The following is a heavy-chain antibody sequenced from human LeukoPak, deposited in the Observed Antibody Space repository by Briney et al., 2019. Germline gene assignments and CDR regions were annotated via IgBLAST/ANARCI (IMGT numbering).Heavy chain of an antibody. Sequence: GESLKISCKGSGYSFTSYWIGWVRQMPGKGLEWMGIIYPGDSDTRYSPSFQGQVTISADKSISTAYLQWSSLKASDTAIYYCARQYGQWEPPAAFDIWGQGTVVTVSS. CDR1: GYSFTSYW. D-gene: IGHD1-26*01. J-gene: IGHJ3*02. CDR3: ARQYGQWEPPAAFDI. V-gene: IGHV5-51*01. CDR2: IYPGDSDT.